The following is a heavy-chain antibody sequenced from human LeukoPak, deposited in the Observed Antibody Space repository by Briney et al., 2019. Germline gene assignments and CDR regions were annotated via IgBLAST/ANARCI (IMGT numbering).Heavy chain of an antibody. J-gene: IGHJ1*01. CDR1: GGSFSGYY. CDR2: INHSGST. Sequence: SETLSLTCAVYGGSFSGYYWSWIRQPPGKGLEWIAEINHSGSTNYNPSLKSRVTISVDTSKNQFSLKLSSVTAADTAVYYCARVEDGGNSSGIQHWGQGTLVTVSS. CDR3: ARVEDGGNSSGIQH. D-gene: IGHD4-23*01. V-gene: IGHV4-34*01.